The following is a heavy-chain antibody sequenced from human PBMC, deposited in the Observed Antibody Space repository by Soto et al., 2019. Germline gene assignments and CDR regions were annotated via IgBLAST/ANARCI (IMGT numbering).Heavy chain of an antibody. D-gene: IGHD6-13*01. CDR1: GFTFDDYA. CDR2: ISWNSGSI. Sequence: PGGSLRLSCAASGFTFDDYAMHWVRQAPGKGLEWVSGISWNSGSIGYADSVKGRFTISRDNAKNSLYLQMNSLRAEDTALYYCAKDAVLAAAANQEDYWGQGTLVTVSS. J-gene: IGHJ4*02. CDR3: AKDAVLAAAANQEDY. V-gene: IGHV3-9*01.